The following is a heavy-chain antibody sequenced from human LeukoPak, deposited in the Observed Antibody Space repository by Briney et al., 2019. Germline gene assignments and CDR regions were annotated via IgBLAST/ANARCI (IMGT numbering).Heavy chain of an antibody. CDR1: GFTFSSYS. D-gene: IGHD3-16*01. V-gene: IGHV3-48*01. CDR3: ARRSEFGVLYYMDI. Sequence: GGSLRLSCVASGFTFSSYSMNWVRQAPGKGLEWVSYISGSSGTIYYADSVKGRFTISRDNAKNSLYLQTLSLRAEDTAVYYCARRSEFGVLYYMDIWGKGTTVTVSS. J-gene: IGHJ6*03. CDR2: ISGSSGTI.